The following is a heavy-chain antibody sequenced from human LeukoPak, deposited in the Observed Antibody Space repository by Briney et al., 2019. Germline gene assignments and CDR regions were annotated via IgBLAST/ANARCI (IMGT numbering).Heavy chain of an antibody. V-gene: IGHV3-53*01. J-gene: IGHJ4*02. CDR2: IYSGGST. Sequence: GGSLRLSCAASGFTVSSNYMSWVRQAPGKGLEWVSVIYSGGSTYYADSVKGRFTISRDNSKNTLYLQMNSLRAEDTAVYYCALRPDIVVVPAATWGQGTLVTVSS. CDR1: GFTVSSNY. D-gene: IGHD2-2*01. CDR3: ALRPDIVVVPAAT.